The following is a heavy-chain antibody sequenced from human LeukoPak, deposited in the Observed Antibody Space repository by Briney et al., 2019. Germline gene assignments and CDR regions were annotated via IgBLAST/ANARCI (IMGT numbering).Heavy chain of an antibody. J-gene: IGHJ3*02. D-gene: IGHD1-26*01. Sequence: VASVKVSCKASGGTFSSYAISWVRQAPGQGLEWMGGIIPIFGTANYAQKFQGRVTITADESTSTAYMELSSLRSEDTAVYYCARDIAVATTRYDAFDIWGQGTMVTVSS. CDR1: GGTFSSYA. CDR2: IIPIFGTA. V-gene: IGHV1-69*13. CDR3: ARDIAVATTRYDAFDI.